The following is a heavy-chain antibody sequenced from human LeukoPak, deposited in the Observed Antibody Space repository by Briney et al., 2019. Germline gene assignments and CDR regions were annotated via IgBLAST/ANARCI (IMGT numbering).Heavy chain of an antibody. J-gene: IGHJ4*02. D-gene: IGHD2-15*01. CDR2: ISSSGSTI. CDR1: GFTFSSYE. Sequence: PGGSLRLSCAASGFTFSSYEMNWVRQAPGKGLEWLSYISSSGSTIYYADSVKGRFTISRDNAKSSLYLQMNTLRAEDTAVYYCAKAMCSGGSCWSFDYWGQGTLVTVSS. V-gene: IGHV3-48*03. CDR3: AKAMCSGGSCWSFDY.